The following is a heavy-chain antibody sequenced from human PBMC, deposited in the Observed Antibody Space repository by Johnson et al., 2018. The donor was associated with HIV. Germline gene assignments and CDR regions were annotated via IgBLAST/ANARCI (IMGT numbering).Heavy chain of an antibody. CDR3: AKDLYSSSWTNDAFEI. Sequence: MQLVESGGGLVQPGGSLRLSCAASGFTFSSYWMSWVRQAPGKGLEWVANIKQDGSEKYYVDSVMGRFTISRDNSKNTLFLHMNSLRAEDTAVYHCAKDLYSSSWTNDAFEIWGQGTMVTVSS. CDR2: IKQDGSEK. CDR1: GFTFSSYW. V-gene: IGHV3-7*01. J-gene: IGHJ3*02. D-gene: IGHD6-13*01.